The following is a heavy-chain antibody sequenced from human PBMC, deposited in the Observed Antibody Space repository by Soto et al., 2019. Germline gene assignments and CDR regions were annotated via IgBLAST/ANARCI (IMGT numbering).Heavy chain of an antibody. CDR3: ARDQPGYSYGYGLGY. V-gene: IGHV3-21*01. CDR1: GFTFSSYS. J-gene: IGHJ4*02. D-gene: IGHD5-18*01. CDR2: ISSSSSYI. Sequence: EVQLVESGGGMVKPGGSLRLSCAASGFTFSSYSMNWVPQAPGKGLEWVSSISSSSSYIYYADSVKGRFTISRDNAKNSLYLQTNSLRAEDTAVYYCARDQPGYSYGYGLGYWGQGTLVTVSS.